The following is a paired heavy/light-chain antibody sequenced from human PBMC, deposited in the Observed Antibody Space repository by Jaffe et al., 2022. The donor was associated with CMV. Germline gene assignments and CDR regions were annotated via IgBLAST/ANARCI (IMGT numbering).Light chain of an antibody. CDR3: ETWDSNTAV. CDR2: LEGSGSY. V-gene: IGLV4-60*03. CDR1: SGHSSYI. Sequence: QPVLTQSSSASASLGSSVKLTCTLSSGHSSYIIAWHQQQPGKAPRYLMKLEGSGSYNKGSGVPDRFSGSSSGADRYLTISNLQSEDEADYYCETWDSNTAVFGGGTQLTVL. J-gene: IGLJ7*01.
Heavy chain of an antibody. CDR1: GGTFSSYG. CDR3: ARDWSGHSSSWYEGEDY. J-gene: IGHJ4*02. Sequence: QVQLVQSGAEVKKPGSSVKVSCKASGGTFSSYGISWVRQAPGQGLEWMGRIIPILGIANYAQKFQGRVTITADKSTSTAYMELSSLRSEDTAVYYCARDWSGHSSSWYEGEDYWGQGTLVTVSS. CDR2: IIPILGIA. D-gene: IGHD6-13*01. V-gene: IGHV1-69*09.